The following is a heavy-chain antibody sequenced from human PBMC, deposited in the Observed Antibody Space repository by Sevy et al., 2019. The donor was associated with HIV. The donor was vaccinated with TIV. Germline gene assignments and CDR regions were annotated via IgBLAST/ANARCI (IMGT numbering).Heavy chain of an antibody. D-gene: IGHD3-22*01. Sequence: SETLSLTCAVSGVSVSSDTYYWSWIRQPPGKGLEWIGYVYHTGSTNYSPSFKSRVTFSVDTSKNQFSLRLFSVAAADTAVYYCAREPYFFDKSGYYWDYWGQGALVTVSS. CDR2: VYHTGST. V-gene: IGHV4-61*01. J-gene: IGHJ4*02. CDR1: GVSVSSDTYY. CDR3: AREPYFFDKSGYYWDY.